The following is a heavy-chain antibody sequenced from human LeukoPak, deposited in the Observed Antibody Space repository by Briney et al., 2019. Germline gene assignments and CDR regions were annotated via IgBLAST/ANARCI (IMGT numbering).Heavy chain of an antibody. CDR2: INTNTGNP. CDR1: GYTFTSYA. J-gene: IGHJ5*02. Sequence: GASVKVSCKASGYTFTSYAMNWVRQAPGQGIEWMGWINTNTGNPTYAQGFTGRFVFSLDTSVSTAYLQISSLKAEDTAVYYCAREGLVVPPFGFDPWGQGTLVTVSS. V-gene: IGHV7-4-1*02. D-gene: IGHD2-21*01. CDR3: AREGLVVPPFGFDP.